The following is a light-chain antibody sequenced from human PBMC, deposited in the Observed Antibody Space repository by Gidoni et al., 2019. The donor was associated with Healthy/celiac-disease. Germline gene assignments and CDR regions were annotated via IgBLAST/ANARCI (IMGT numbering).Light chain of an antibody. CDR2: EDN. CDR3: QSYDGTNWV. Sequence: NFMLTQPHSVSESPGKTVTISCTGSSGSIASNYVQWYQQRPGSAPTTVIYEDNHRPSGVPDRFSGSIDSSSNSASLTISGLKTEDEADYYCQSYDGTNWVFCGGTKLTVL. J-gene: IGLJ3*02. CDR1: SGSIASNY. V-gene: IGLV6-57*02.